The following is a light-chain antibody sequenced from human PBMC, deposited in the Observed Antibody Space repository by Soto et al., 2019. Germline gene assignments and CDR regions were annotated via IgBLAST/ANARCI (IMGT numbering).Light chain of an antibody. CDR1: SSNIGAGYD. V-gene: IGLV1-40*01. CDR2: GNN. CDR3: QSFDTLLRGSV. J-gene: IGLJ3*02. Sequence: QSVLTQPPSVSGAPGQRVTISCSGTSSNIGAGYDVHWYRQLPGTAPKLLIFGNNNRPSGVPARFSASRSGTSASLAITGLQAEDEADYYCQSFDTLLRGSVFGGGTKLTVL.